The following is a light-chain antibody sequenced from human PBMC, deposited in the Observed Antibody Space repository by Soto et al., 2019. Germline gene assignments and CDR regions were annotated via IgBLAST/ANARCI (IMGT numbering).Light chain of an antibody. V-gene: IGLV1-51*01. CDR2: DNN. J-gene: IGLJ2*01. CDR1: SSNIGNNY. CDR3: GTWDSTLRVV. Sequence: QSVLTQPPSVSAAPGQRVTISCSGSSSNIGNNYVSWYQQFPGTAPKLLIYDNNKRPSGIPDRFSGSKSGTSVTLGITGLQTGDEADYYCGTWDSTLRVVFGGGTQLTVL.